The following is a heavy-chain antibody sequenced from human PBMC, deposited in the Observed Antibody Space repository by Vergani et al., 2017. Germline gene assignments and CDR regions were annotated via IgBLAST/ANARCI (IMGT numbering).Heavy chain of an antibody. V-gene: IGHV3-33*01. CDR1: GFTFSSYG. J-gene: IGHJ5*02. CDR3: ARDVGYCSSTSCYSWFDT. D-gene: IGHD2-2*02. Sequence: QVQLVESGGGVVQPGRSLSLSCAASGFTFSSYGMHWVRQAPGKGLEWVAVIWYDGSNKYYADSVKGRFSISRENSKNTLYLQMNILRAEDTAVYYCARDVGYCSSTSCYSWFDTWGQGTLVTVSS. CDR2: IWYDGSNK.